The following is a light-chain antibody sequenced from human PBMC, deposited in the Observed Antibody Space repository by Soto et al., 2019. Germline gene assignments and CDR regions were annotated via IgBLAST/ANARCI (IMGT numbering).Light chain of an antibody. J-gene: IGLJ1*01. V-gene: IGLV1-44*01. CDR3: AAWDDTLNGYV. CDR1: SSNIGSNT. Sequence: QSVLTQPPSESGTPGQRVTISCSGSSSNIGSNTVNWYQQLSGTAPKLLIYSNDQRPSGVPDRFSGSKSGTSASLAISGLQSEDEADYYCAAWDDTLNGYVFGAGTKLTVL. CDR2: SND.